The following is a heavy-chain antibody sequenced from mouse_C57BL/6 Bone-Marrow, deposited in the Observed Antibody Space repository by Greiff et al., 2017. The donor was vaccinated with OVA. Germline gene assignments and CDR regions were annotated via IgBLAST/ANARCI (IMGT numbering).Heavy chain of an antibody. CDR3: TRGYSNYYGMDY. CDR2: IDPETGGT. J-gene: IGHJ4*01. Sequence: QVQLQQSGAELVRPGASVTLSCKASGYTFTDYEMHWVKQTPVHGLEWIGAIDPETGGTAYNQKFKGKAILTADKSSSTAYMELRSLTSENSAVYYSTRGYSNYYGMDYWGQGTSVSVSS. CDR1: GYTFTDYE. V-gene: IGHV1-15*01. D-gene: IGHD2-5*01.